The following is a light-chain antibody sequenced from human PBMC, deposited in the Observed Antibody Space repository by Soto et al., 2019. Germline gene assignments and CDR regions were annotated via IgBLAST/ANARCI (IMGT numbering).Light chain of an antibody. CDR3: QQYGRT. Sequence: EIVLTQSPATLSLSPGERATLSCRASQSVSSFLAWYQQKPGQAPRLLIYDASHRATGIPARFSGSGSGTDFTLTISSLEPEDFAVYYCQQYGRTFGQGTKVEIK. J-gene: IGKJ1*01. V-gene: IGKV3-11*01. CDR1: QSVSSF. CDR2: DAS.